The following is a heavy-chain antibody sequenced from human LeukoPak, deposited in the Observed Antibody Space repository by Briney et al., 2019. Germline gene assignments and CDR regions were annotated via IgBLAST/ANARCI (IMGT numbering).Heavy chain of an antibody. Sequence: KPSETLSLTCTVSGGSISSYYWSWIRQPPGKGLEWIGYIYYSGSTNYNPSLKSRVTISVDTSKNQFSLKLSSVTAADTAVYYCARDGDSSGENWFDPWGQGTLVTVSS. CDR3: ARDGDSSGENWFDP. CDR1: GGSISSYY. J-gene: IGHJ5*02. D-gene: IGHD6-19*01. CDR2: IYYSGST. V-gene: IGHV4-59*12.